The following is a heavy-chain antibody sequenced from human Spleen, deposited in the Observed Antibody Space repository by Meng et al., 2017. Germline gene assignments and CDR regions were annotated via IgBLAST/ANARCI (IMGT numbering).Heavy chain of an antibody. CDR3: ARGQRYCSYTSCYGYYFEY. Sequence: SETLSLTCVVSGGSFSGYYWSWIRQPPGKGLEWIGEINHSGSTNYNPSLKSRVTISVDTSKNQFSLKLSSVTAADTAVYYCARGQRYCSYTSCYGYYFEYWGQGTLVTVSS. CDR1: GGSFSGYY. CDR2: INHSGST. D-gene: IGHD2-2*01. V-gene: IGHV4-34*01. J-gene: IGHJ4*02.